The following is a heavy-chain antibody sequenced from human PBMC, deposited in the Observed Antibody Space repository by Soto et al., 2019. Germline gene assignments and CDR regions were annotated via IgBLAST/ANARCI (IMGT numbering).Heavy chain of an antibody. CDR3: ARDGVADVAPKD. CDR1: GGTFSSYA. J-gene: IGHJ4*02. Sequence: QVQLVQSGAEVKKPGSSVKVSCKASGGTFSSYAVSWVRQAPGHGLEWMGGIIPIFGTANYAQKFRGRFTITADESTSTAYMELSRLRSEDTAVYYCARDGVADVAPKDWGQGTLVTVSS. D-gene: IGHD6-13*01. CDR2: IIPIFGTA. V-gene: IGHV1-69*01.